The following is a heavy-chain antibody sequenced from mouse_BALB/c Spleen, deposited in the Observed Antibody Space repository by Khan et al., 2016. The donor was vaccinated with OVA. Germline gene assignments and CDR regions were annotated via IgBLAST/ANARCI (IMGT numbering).Heavy chain of an antibody. J-gene: IGHJ3*02. CDR1: GFTFSTYA. Sequence: DVMLVESGGGLVKPGGSLKLSCEVSGFTFSTYAMSWVRQNSEKRLEWVASISSDGDYTFYLDSVKGRFTISRDNAKNTLYLEMSSLRSDDTAMFDCARSPYGNFGYWGQWTLVTVSA. V-gene: IGHV5-9-1*01. D-gene: IGHD2-1*01. CDR2: ISSDGDYT. CDR3: ARSPYGNFGY.